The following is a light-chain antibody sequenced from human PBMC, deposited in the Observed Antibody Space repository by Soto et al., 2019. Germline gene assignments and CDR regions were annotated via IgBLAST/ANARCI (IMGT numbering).Light chain of an antibody. J-gene: IGKJ1*01. Sequence: EIVLTQSPATLSSFPGDRVTLSCRASQYINTRLAWYQHRPGQAPRLLIYQTSIRAAGIPARFSASGSGTDFTLTIRDVQPEDFALYYCHQRQRWPRTFGQGTKVDNK. CDR2: QTS. CDR1: QYINTR. CDR3: HQRQRWPRT. V-gene: IGKV3-11*01.